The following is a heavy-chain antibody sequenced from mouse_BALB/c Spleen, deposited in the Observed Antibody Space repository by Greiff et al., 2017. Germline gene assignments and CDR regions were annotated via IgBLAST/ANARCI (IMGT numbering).Heavy chain of an antibody. J-gene: IGHJ4*01. D-gene: IGHD2-4*01. CDR1: GYAFSSYW. CDR3: ASLIYYDYLYAMDY. Sequence: VQLQQSGAELVRPGSSVKISCKASGYAFSSYWMNWVKQRPGQGLEWIGQIYPGDGDTNYNGKFKGKATLTADKSSSTAYMQLNSMTSEDSAVYYCASLIYYDYLYAMDYWGQGTSVTVSS. CDR2: IYPGDGDT. V-gene: IGHV1-80*01.